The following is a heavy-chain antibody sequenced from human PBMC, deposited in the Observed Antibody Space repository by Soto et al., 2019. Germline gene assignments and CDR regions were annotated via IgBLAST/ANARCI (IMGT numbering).Heavy chain of an antibody. CDR1: GGSISSYY. V-gene: IGHV4-59*08. CDR2: IYYSGST. CDR3: ARQVQMTTVSRRGNWFDP. D-gene: IGHD4-4*01. J-gene: IGHJ5*02. Sequence: ETLSLTCTVSGGSISSYYWSWIRQPPGKGLEWIGYIYYSGSTNYNPSLKSRVTISVDTSKNQFSLKLSSVTAADTAVYYCARQVQMTTVSRRGNWFDPWGQGTLVTVSS.